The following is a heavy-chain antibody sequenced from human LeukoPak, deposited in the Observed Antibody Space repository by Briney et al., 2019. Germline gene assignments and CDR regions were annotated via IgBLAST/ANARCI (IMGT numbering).Heavy chain of an antibody. CDR1: GFIFSNYS. CDR2: ISYDGNNK. CDR3: ARVVGASFYFDS. V-gene: IGHV3-30*04. Sequence: GGSLRLSCAASGFIFSNYSMHWVRQAPGKGLEWVAVISYDGNNKYYGDSVKGRFTISRDNSKDTLYMQMNNLRAEDMGFYYCARVVGASFYFDSWGQGTLVSVSS. J-gene: IGHJ4*02. D-gene: IGHD1-26*01.